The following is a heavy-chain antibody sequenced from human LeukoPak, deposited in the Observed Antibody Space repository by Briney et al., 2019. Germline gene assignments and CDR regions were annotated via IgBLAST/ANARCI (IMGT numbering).Heavy chain of an antibody. CDR2: ISYDGSNK. V-gene: IGHV3-30-3*01. CDR3: ATPITGNDGDY. Sequence: PGGSLRLSCAASGFTFSSYAMHWGGEAPGKGREWGAVISYDGSNKYYADSVKGRFTISRDNTQNTLYLQMNSLRAEDTAVYYCATPITGNDGDYWGQGTLVTVSS. J-gene: IGHJ4*02. CDR1: GFTFSSYA. D-gene: IGHD1-20*01.